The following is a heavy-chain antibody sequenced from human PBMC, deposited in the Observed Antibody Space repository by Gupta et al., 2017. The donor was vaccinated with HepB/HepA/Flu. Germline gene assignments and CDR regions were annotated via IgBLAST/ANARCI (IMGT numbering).Heavy chain of an antibody. D-gene: IGHD3-3*01. V-gene: IGHV3-30-3*01. CDR2: VSYDGTIK. CDR1: RFILSTYD. CDR3: ARPLYDLWSSWNVRLDY. Sequence: QVQLVESGGGVVQPGRSVRLSCAASRFILSTYDMHWVRQAPGKGLEWVARVSYDGTIKYYADSVKGRFTISRDIPKNTLYLQMSSLRVEDTAVYYCARPLYDLWSSWNVRLDYWGQGALVTVSS. J-gene: IGHJ4*02.